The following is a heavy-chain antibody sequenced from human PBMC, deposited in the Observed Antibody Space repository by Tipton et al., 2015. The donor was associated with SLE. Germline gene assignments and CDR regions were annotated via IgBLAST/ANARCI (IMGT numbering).Heavy chain of an antibody. CDR2: ISYDGSNN. J-gene: IGHJ3*02. CDR1: GFSFSSYA. V-gene: IGHV3-30-3*01. Sequence: SLRLSCAASGFSFSSYAMHWVRQAPGKGLEWVAVISYDGSNNYCADSVKGRFTISRDNSKNTLYLQMNSLRAEDTAVYYCAREPPQGHAFDIWGQGTMVTVSS. CDR3: AREPPQGHAFDI.